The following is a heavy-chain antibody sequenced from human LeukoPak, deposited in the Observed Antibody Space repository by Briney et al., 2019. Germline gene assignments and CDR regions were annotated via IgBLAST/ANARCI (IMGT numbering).Heavy chain of an antibody. D-gene: IGHD5-12*01. J-gene: IGHJ5*02. Sequence: TLSLTCAVSGGSVSSSGYSWSWIRQPLGKGLEWIGYIYHSGSTYYKPSLKSRVTISVDRSKNQFSLKVRSVTAADTAVYYCARGGYSGYDLWFDPWGQGTLVTVSS. CDR2: IYHSGST. V-gene: IGHV4-30-2*01. CDR3: ARGGYSGYDLWFDP. CDR1: GGSVSSSGYS.